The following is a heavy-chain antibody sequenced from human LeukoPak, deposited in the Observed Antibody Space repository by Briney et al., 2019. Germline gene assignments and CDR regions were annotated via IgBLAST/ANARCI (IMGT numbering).Heavy chain of an antibody. Sequence: GGTLRLSCAASGFTFSSYWMSWVCKAPGKGLEWVANIKQDGSEKYYVDSVNGRFTISRDNAKNSLYLQMNSLRAEDTAVYYCARDNIVVVPAAIIHYYYYYMDVWGKGTTVTVSS. J-gene: IGHJ6*03. V-gene: IGHV3-7*01. CDR2: IKQDGSEK. D-gene: IGHD2-2*02. CDR3: ARDNIVVVPAAIIHYYYYYMDV. CDR1: GFTFSSYW.